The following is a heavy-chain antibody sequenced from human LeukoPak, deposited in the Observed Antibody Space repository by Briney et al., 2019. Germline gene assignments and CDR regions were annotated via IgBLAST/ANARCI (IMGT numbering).Heavy chain of an antibody. CDR2: ISAYNGNT. J-gene: IGHJ4*02. V-gene: IGHV1-18*01. CDR1: GYTFTSYG. CDR3: AREDLYGDPFDY. D-gene: IGHD4-17*01. Sequence: GASVHVSCEASGYTFTSYGISWVRQAPGQGLEWMGWISAYNGNTNYAQKLQGRVTMTTDTSTSTAYMELRSLRSDDTAVYYCAREDLYGDPFDYWGQGTLVTVSS.